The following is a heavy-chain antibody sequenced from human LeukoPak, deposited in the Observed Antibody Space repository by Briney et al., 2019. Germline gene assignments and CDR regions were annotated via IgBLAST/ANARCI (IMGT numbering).Heavy chain of an antibody. CDR1: GFTFDDYA. CDR2: ISWNSGSI. Sequence: GGSLRLSCAASGFTFDDYAMHWVRQAPGKGLEWVSGISWNSGSIGYADSVKGRFTISRDNAKNSLYLQMNSLRAEDTAVYYCATPPTVRSDYWGQGTLVTVSS. J-gene: IGHJ4*02. D-gene: IGHD4-17*01. CDR3: ATPPTVRSDY. V-gene: IGHV3-9*01.